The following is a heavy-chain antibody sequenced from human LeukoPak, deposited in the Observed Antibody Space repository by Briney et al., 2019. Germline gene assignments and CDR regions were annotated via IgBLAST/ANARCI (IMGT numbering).Heavy chain of an antibody. D-gene: IGHD1-14*01. CDR1: GFTFDDYA. CDR2: ISWNSGSL. Sequence: GGSLRLSCAASGFTFDDYAMPWVRQAPGEGLEWVSTISWNSGSLGYADSVKGRFTISRDNAKNFLYLQMNSLRVEDTAFYYCAKDGKNNHYYFDHWGQGTLVTVSS. J-gene: IGHJ4*02. CDR3: AKDGKNNHYYFDH. V-gene: IGHV3-9*01.